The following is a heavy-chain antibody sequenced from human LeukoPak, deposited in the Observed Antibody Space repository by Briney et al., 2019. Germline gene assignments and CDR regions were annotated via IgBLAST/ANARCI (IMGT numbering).Heavy chain of an antibody. CDR1: GGSFSSGYY. CDR3: ARPLGRYSPYYFDH. J-gene: IGHJ4*02. V-gene: IGHV4-38-2*01. CDR2: VYHTGST. D-gene: IGHD3-10*01. Sequence: SETLSLTCAVYGGSFSSGYYWGWIRQSPGKGLEWIGSVYHTGSTYYNPSLKTRITMFVDTLTNQFSLRLRSVTAADTAMYFCARPLGRYSPYYFDHWGQGNLVTVSS.